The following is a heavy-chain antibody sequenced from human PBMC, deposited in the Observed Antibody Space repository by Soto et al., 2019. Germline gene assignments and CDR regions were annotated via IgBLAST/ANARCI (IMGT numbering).Heavy chain of an antibody. CDR1: GGSFSGYY. CDR3: ARFNYYDSSGYYTVEYYYGMDV. D-gene: IGHD3-22*01. CDR2: INHSGST. V-gene: IGHV4-34*01. J-gene: IGHJ6*02. Sequence: SETLSLTCAVYGGSFSGYYWSWIRQPPGKGLEWIGEINHSGSTNYNPSLKSRVTISVDTSKNQFSLKLSSVTAADTAVYYCARFNYYDSSGYYTVEYYYGMDVWGQGTTVTVSS.